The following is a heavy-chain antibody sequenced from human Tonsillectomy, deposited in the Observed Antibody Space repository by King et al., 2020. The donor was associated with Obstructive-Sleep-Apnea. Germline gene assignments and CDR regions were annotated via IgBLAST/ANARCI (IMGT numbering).Heavy chain of an antibody. V-gene: IGHV1-69*01. J-gene: IGHJ4*02. CDR2: IIPVFGTT. D-gene: IGHD3-22*01. CDR1: GDTFSDYA. CDR3: ARGPPHYDTSGFHPTPQSQGRFFDS. Sequence: QLVQSGTEVKMPGSAVRVFCKASGDTFSDYAVSWVRQAPGQGLEWMGEIIPVFGTTHYALKFQGRITITADEYTATAYMRLSRLRSDDSAVYFCARGPPHYDTSGFHPTPQSQGRFFDSWGQGTLVTVSS.